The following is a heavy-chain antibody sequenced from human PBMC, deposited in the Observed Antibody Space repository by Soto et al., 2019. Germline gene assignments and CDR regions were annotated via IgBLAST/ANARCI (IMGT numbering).Heavy chain of an antibody. D-gene: IGHD6-19*01. CDR1: GFTFSNAW. V-gene: IGHV3-15*01. CDR3: TTLDSSGWYARDFDY. J-gene: IGHJ4*02. Sequence: CAASGFTFSNAWMSWVRQAPGKGLEWVGRIKSKTDGGTTDYAAPVKGRFTISRDDSKNTLYLQMNSLKTEDTAVYYCTTLDSSGWYARDFDYWGQGTLVTVSS. CDR2: IKSKTDGGTT.